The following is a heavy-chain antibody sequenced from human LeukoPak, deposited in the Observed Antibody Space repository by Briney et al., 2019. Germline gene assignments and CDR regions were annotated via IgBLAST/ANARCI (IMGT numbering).Heavy chain of an antibody. D-gene: IGHD6-13*01. CDR2: INHSGGT. CDR3: ARDRVGQQLVGRKYYYYYMDV. CDR1: GGSISSYY. J-gene: IGHJ6*03. V-gene: IGHV4-34*01. Sequence: SETLSLTCTVSGGSISSYYWSWIRQPPGKGLEWIGEINHSGGTKYNPSLKSRVTISVDTSKNQFSLKLRSVTAADTAVYYCARDRVGQQLVGRKYYYYYMDVWGKGNTVTISS.